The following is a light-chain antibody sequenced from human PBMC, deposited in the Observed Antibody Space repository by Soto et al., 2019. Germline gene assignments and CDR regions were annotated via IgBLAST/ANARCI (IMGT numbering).Light chain of an antibody. J-gene: IGKJ5*01. Sequence: DIQMTQSPSSLSASVGDRVTITCRASQDISVYLAWYQQKPGKVPKLLIYSASSLQSGVPSRFSGSGSGTDFTLTISSLQPEDVATYYCQKFNTAPPTFGQGTQLEIK. CDR3: QKFNTAPPT. CDR1: QDISVY. V-gene: IGKV1-27*01. CDR2: SAS.